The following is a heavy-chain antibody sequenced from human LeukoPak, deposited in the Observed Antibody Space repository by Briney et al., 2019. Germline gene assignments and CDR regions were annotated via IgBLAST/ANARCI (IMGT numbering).Heavy chain of an antibody. D-gene: IGHD5-24*01. J-gene: IGHJ4*02. Sequence: SETLSLTCPVSGGSISNYYYWTCFRQPPGKGLEWIGYVYYTGSTNFNPSFKSRVTMSLDTSRNQFSLKLTSLTAAYTAVYYCARGAMSTTPFFDDWGQGTLVTVSS. CDR3: ARGAMSTTPFFDD. V-gene: IGHV4-59*01. CDR2: VYYTGST. CDR1: GGSISNYY.